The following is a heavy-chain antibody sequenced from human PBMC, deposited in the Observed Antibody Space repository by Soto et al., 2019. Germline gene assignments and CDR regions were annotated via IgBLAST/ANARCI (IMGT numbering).Heavy chain of an antibody. CDR2: IKSKTDGGTT. J-gene: IGHJ3*01. D-gene: IGHD3-3*01. CDR3: TTDNLGRGRLCITISTPSAY. V-gene: IGHV3-15*07. Sequence: EVQLVESGGGLVKPGGSLRLSCAASGFTFSNAWMNWVRQAPGKGLEWVGRIKSKTDGGTTDYAAPVKGRFTISRDDSKNTMYLQMNSLKTEDTAVYYCTTDNLGRGRLCITISTPSAYWGQGTMVTVSS. CDR1: GFTFSNAW.